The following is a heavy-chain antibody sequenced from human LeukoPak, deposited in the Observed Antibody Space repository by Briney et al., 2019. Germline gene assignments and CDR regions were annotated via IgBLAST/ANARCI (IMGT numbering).Heavy chain of an antibody. CDR2: ISDSGDST. Sequence: GGSLRLSCAASGISFSGYAMTWVRQAPGKGLQWVSGISDSGDSTYYADSVKGRFTISRDNAKNSLYLQMNSLRAEDTAVYYCARDPKYCSGGSCYHNFDYWGQGTLVTVSS. CDR3: ARDPKYCSGGSCYHNFDY. CDR1: GISFSGYA. J-gene: IGHJ4*02. V-gene: IGHV3-23*01. D-gene: IGHD2-15*01.